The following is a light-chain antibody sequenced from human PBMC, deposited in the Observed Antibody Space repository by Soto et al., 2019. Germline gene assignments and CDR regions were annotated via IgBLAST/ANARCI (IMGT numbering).Light chain of an antibody. V-gene: IGKV1-39*01. Sequence: DIQMTQSPSSLSASVGDRVTITCRASQSISSYLNWYQQKPGKAPKLLICAASSLQSGVPSRFSGSGSGTDFTLTISSLQPEDFATYYCQQSYSTPFTFGGGTKVDIK. CDR3: QQSYSTPFT. CDR2: AAS. CDR1: QSISSY. J-gene: IGKJ4*01.